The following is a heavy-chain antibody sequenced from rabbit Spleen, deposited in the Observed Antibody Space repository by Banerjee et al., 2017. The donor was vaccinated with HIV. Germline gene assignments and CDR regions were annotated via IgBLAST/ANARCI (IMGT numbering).Heavy chain of an antibody. Sequence: QEQVVESGGGLVQPGGSLKLSCKASGFDFSGYGVSWVRQASGKGLEWIGYIDPLFGRTNYASGVNGRFTIASHNAQKTLYLQLNSLTAADTATYFCVRDRANIGGDYGPYYFDLWGPGTLVTVS. CDR3: VRDRANIGGDYGPYYFDL. J-gene: IGHJ4*01. CDR1: GFDFSGYG. V-gene: IGHV1S47*01. D-gene: IGHD2-1*01. CDR2: IDPLFGRT.